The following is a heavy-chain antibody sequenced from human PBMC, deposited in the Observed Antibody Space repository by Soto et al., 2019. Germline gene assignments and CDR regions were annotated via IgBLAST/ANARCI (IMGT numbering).Heavy chain of an antibody. CDR1: GFTFSSYG. D-gene: IGHD6-6*01. V-gene: IGHV3-33*01. Sequence: GGSLRLSCAASGFTFSSYGMHWVRQAPGKGLEWVAVIWYDGSNKYYADSVKGRFTISRDNSKNTLYLQMNSLRAEDTAVYYCARYDQPHLIEAPSTHWGQGTLVNVSS. CDR2: IWYDGSNK. CDR3: ARYDQPHLIEAPSTH. J-gene: IGHJ4*02.